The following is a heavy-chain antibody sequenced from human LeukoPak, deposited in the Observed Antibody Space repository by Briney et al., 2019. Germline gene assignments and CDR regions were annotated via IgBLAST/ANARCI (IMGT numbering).Heavy chain of an antibody. CDR1: GYTFTSYY. CDR2: INPSGGST. V-gene: IGHV1-46*01. J-gene: IGHJ4*02. CDR3: ARDGGGDGYNYDY. D-gene: IGHD5-24*01. Sequence: GASVKVSCKASGYTFTSYYMHWVRQAPGQGREWMGIINPSGGSTSYAHKFQGRLTLTSDTSTSTVYMELTSLRSEDTAVYYCARDGGGDGYNYDYWGQGTLVTVSS.